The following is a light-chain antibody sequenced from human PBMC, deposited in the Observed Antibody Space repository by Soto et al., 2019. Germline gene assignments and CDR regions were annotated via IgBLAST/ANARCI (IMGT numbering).Light chain of an antibody. CDR1: QGISTD. V-gene: IGKV1-27*01. CDR3: QKYNSAPWT. CDR2: GAS. Sequence: DIQMTQSPSSLSASAGDRVTITCRASQGISTDLAWYQQKPGKVPQLLIYGASTLHSGVPSRFSGDGSGTDFTLTISSLQPEDVATYYCQKYNSAPWTFGQGTKVEIK. J-gene: IGKJ1*01.